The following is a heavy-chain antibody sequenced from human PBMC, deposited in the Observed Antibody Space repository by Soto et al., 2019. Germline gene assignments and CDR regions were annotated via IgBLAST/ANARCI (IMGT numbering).Heavy chain of an antibody. CDR3: AREGNYYGSGGGGMDV. Sequence: QVQLVQSGAEVKKPGASVKVSCKASGYTFTGYYMHWVRQAPGQGLEWMGWINPNSGGTNYAQKFQGWVTMTRDTSISTAYMELSRLRSDDTAVYYCAREGNYYGSGGGGMDVWGQGTTVTVSS. CDR1: GYTFTGYY. CDR2: INPNSGGT. J-gene: IGHJ6*02. D-gene: IGHD3-10*01. V-gene: IGHV1-2*04.